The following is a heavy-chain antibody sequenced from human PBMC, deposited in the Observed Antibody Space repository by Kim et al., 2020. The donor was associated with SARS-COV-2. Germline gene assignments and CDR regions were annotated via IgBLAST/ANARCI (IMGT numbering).Heavy chain of an antibody. CDR3: ARAEGYYYGTGWNYGMDV. Sequence: GGSLRLSCAASGFTFSSYDMHWVRQATGKGLEWVSVIGAAGDMYYAGSVMGRFTISRENAKNSLHLQMNSLRAGDTAVYYCARAEGYYYGTGWNYGMDVSWQETPVTVSS. CDR1: GFTFSSYD. CDR2: IGAAGDM. J-gene: IGHJ6*01. D-gene: IGHD3-10*01. V-gene: IGHV3-13*04.